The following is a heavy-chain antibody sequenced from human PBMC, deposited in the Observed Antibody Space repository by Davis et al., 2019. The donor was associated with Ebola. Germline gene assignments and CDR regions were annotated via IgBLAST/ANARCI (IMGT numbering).Heavy chain of an antibody. Sequence: GESLKISCADSGFTFNSYAFHWIRQAPGKGLEWVSCISGSGDAIYYADSVKGRFTISRDNAKNSLYLQMNSLRAEDTAVYYCARDAMTATKLDYWGQGTLVTVSS. CDR1: GFTFNSYA. CDR2: ISGSGDAI. J-gene: IGHJ4*02. V-gene: IGHV3-48*03. D-gene: IGHD2-21*02. CDR3: ARDAMTATKLDY.